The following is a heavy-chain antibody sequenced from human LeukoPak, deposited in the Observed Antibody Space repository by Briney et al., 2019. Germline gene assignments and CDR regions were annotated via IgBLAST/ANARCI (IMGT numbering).Heavy chain of an antibody. Sequence: GGSLRLSCAASGFTFSSYAMSWVRQAPGKGLEWVSAISGSGGSTYYADSVKGRFTISRDNSKNTLYLQMNSLRAEDTALYYCATSARTYIGSSLDYWGQGTLVTVSS. J-gene: IGHJ4*02. CDR2: ISGSGGST. D-gene: IGHD2-15*01. V-gene: IGHV3-23*01. CDR1: GFTFSSYA. CDR3: ATSARTYIGSSLDY.